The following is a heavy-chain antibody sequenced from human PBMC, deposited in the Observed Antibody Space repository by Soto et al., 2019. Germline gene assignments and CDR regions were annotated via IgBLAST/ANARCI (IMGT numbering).Heavy chain of an antibody. V-gene: IGHV4-30-2*01. Sequence: QLQLQESGSGLVKPSETLSLSCGVSGGSISIDGFSWVWIRQPPGEGVEWFVHIYPSGTAYDNPSLSGRVTIPADNSKNHHSLVLVSVTATDKAVYYCVRDGGHCSGSTCADWHLDVWGRGIEVTVS. CDR1: GGSISIDGFS. CDR3: VRDGGHCSGSTCADWHLDV. D-gene: IGHD2-2*01. J-gene: IGHJ2*01. CDR2: IYPSGTA.